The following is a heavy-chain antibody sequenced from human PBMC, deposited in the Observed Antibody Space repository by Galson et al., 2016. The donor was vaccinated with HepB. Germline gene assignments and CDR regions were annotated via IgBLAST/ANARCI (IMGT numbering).Heavy chain of an antibody. D-gene: IGHD3-10*01. CDR3: ARNMYGAGTNYIGDVFDI. J-gene: IGHJ3*02. Sequence: CLRLSCAASGFNFNSYSINWVREAPGKGLEWISYISRSSNSMYYADSVKGRFTISRDNSRNTLYLQMNSLRAEDTAMYYCARNMYGAGTNYIGDVFDIWGQGTMVTVSS. CDR2: ISRSSNSM. CDR1: GFNFNSYS. V-gene: IGHV3-48*01.